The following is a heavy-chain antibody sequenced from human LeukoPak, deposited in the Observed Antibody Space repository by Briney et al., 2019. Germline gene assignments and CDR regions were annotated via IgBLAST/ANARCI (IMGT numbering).Heavy chain of an antibody. CDR1: GGSISNPNYY. CDR3: ARERGYTSSSGPGDFDY. J-gene: IGHJ4*02. CDR2: IYYSGST. D-gene: IGHD6-6*01. Sequence: SETLSLTCSVSGGSISNPNYYWGWIRQPPGKGLEWIGSIYYSGSTHYNPSLKSRVTISTDTSKNQFSLILNSVAAADTAMYYCARERGYTSSSGPGDFDYWGQGTLVTVSS. V-gene: IGHV4-39*07.